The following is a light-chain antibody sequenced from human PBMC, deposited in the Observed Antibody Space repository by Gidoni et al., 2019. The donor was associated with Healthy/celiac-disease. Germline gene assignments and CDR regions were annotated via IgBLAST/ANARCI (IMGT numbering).Light chain of an antibody. V-gene: IGKV3-20*01. CDR1: KSVSSSY. J-gene: IGKJ3*01. CDR2: GAS. Sequence: EIELTPSPGTLSWSPGERATISCRASKSVSSSYLAWYQQKPGQAPRLLIYGASSRATGIPARFSGSGSGTDFTLTISRLEPEDFAVYYCQQYGSSPPVTFGPGTKVDIK. CDR3: QQYGSSPPVT.